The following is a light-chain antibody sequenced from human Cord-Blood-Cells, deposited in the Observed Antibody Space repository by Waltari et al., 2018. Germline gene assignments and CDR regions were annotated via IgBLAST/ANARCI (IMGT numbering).Light chain of an antibody. CDR1: QSISSW. V-gene: IGKV1-5*03. CDR2: KAS. J-gene: IGKJ2*01. Sequence: DIQMTQSPSTLSAAVGDTVTITSRASQSISSWLSWYQQKPGKAPKLLIYKASSLESGVPSRFSGSGSGTEFTLTISSLQPDDFATYYCQQYNSYLYTFGQGTKLEIK. CDR3: QQYNSYLYT.